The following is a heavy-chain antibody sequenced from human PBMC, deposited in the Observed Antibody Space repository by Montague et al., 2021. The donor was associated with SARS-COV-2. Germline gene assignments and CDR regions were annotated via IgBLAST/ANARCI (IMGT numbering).Heavy chain of an antibody. Sequence: SETLSLTCAVSDVSLSSSTWWSWVRQSPGKGLEWVGETYLSGFTQCNPSVKSRVTISLDDSRSQFSLRLTSVTAADTAVYFCARGGLGNRGFDYWGQGALVTVSS. J-gene: IGHJ4*02. D-gene: IGHD3/OR15-3a*01. CDR3: ARGGLGNRGFDY. V-gene: IGHV4-4*02. CDR1: DVSLSSSTW. CDR2: TYLSGFT.